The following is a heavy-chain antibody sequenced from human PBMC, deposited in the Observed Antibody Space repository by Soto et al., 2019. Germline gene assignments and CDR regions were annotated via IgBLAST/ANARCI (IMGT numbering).Heavy chain of an antibody. J-gene: IGHJ4*02. CDR1: GYTFRNFG. Sequence: QIQLLQSGAEVQKPGASVKVTCKASGYTFRNFGISWVRQATGQGLEWMGWISAYNANANYAQKFQGKLTMTADTSTSKAYMELRSLRSDDTAVYYCARENSYFDYWGQGTLGTVSS. V-gene: IGHV1-18*01. CDR2: ISAYNANA. CDR3: ARENSYFDY.